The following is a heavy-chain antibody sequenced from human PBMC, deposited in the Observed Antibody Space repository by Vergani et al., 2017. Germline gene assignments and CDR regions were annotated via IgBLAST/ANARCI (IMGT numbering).Heavy chain of an antibody. J-gene: IGHJ4*02. CDR2: IYSADSDT. Sequence: EVDLVQSGPEMRKPGESLKISCKGSEYSFGNYWIGCVRQMPGKGLEWMGIIYSADSDTRYSPSFQGQVTISAYKSISTAFLQWDSLKASDTALYYCARHTTYTDSWGQGTLVTVSS. D-gene: IGHD1-1*01. V-gene: IGHV5-51*01. CDR1: EYSFGNYW. CDR3: ARHTTYTDS.